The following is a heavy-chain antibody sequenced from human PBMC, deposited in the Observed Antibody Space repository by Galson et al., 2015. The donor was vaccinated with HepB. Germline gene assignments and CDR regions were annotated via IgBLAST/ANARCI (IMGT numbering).Heavy chain of an antibody. J-gene: IGHJ6*02. D-gene: IGHD1-1*01. CDR1: ALTFTGAA. CDR2: ISASGQTP. CDR3: ASTVPTSGTVFYGMDV. Sequence: SLRLSCAASALTFTGAAMNWVRQAPGKGLEWVAGISASGQTPYYAASVKGRFTISRDNSNNTLHLQMNIVRVEDTAVYYCASTVPTSGTVFYGMDVWGQGTTVTVSS. V-gene: IGHV3-23*01.